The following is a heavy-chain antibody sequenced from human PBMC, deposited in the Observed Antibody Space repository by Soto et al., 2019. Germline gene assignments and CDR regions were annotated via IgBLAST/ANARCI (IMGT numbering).Heavy chain of an antibody. CDR2: IYYSGST. D-gene: IGHD2-2*03. V-gene: IGHV4-59*01. J-gene: IGHJ5*02. CDR3: AGAGYCSSTSCRERNWFDP. Sequence: NPSETLSLTCTVSGGSISSYYWSWIRQPPGKGLEWIGYIYYSGSTNYNPSLKSRVTISVDTSKNQFSLKLSSVTAADTAVYYCAGAGYCSSTSCRERNWFDPWGQGTLVTVSS. CDR1: GGSISSYY.